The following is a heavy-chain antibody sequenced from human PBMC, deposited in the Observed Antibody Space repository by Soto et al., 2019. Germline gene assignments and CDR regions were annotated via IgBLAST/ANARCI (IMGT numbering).Heavy chain of an antibody. J-gene: IGHJ4*02. Sequence: QVQLVQSGAEVKKPGSSVKVSCKASGGTFSSYTISWVRQAPGQGLEWMGRIIPILGIANYAQKFQGRVAISADKPPRTAYMELSRLRSEDTAVYYCARGGVGATDYWGQGTLVTVSS. D-gene: IGHD1-26*01. CDR3: ARGGVGATDY. V-gene: IGHV1-69*02. CDR2: IIPILGIA. CDR1: GGTFSSYT.